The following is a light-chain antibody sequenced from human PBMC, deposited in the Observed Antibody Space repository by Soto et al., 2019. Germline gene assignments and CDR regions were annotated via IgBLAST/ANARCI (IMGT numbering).Light chain of an antibody. CDR1: QSVTSS. V-gene: IGKV3-11*01. CDR2: DAS. CDR3: QHRSTWPRT. J-gene: IGKJ4*01. Sequence: EIVLTQSPGTLSLSPGERATLFCRASQSVTSSLVRYQQKAGQAPRLLIYDASNRATGIPARFSGGGSGTDFTLTISSLEPEDSAVYYCQHRSTWPRTFGGGTKVDIK.